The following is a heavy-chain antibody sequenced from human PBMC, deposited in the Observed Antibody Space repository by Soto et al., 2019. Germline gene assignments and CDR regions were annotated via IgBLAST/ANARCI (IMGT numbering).Heavy chain of an antibody. J-gene: IGHJ4*02. CDR3: ARDWAKGPTDY. V-gene: IGHV4-61*01. Sequence: PSETLSLTCTVSGGSVSSGSYYWSWIRQPPGKGLEWIGYIYYSGSTNYNPSLKSRVTISVDTSKNQFSLKLSSVTAADTAVYYCARDWAKGPTDYWGQGTLVTVSS. CDR2: IYYSGST. D-gene: IGHD3-16*01. CDR1: GGSVSSGSYY.